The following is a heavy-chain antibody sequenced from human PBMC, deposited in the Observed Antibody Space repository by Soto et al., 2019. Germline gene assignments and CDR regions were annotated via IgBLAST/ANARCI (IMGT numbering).Heavy chain of an antibody. CDR2: IRDKANSYAT. D-gene: IGHD3-9*01. J-gene: IGHJ4*02. V-gene: IGHV3-73*01. Sequence: PGGSLRLSCAASGFTFSDSAMNWVRQAAGKGLEWVGRIRDKANSYATAYAASVKGRFTISRDDSKNTAYLQMNSLKTEDTAVYYCTCFDCTTTSCFDYWGQGTQVTVSS. CDR1: GFTFSDSA. CDR3: TCFDCTTTSCFDY.